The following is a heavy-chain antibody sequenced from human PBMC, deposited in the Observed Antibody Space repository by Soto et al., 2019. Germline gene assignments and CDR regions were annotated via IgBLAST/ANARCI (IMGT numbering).Heavy chain of an antibody. J-gene: IGHJ4*02. Sequence: QVQLVESGGGVVQPGRSLRLSCAASGFTFGSYGMHWVRQAPGKGLEWVAVMSFDGSNKYYADSVKGRFTISRDNSRNTLYLQMNSLRTEDTAVYYCAKDPQYYDFWSGYSDYWGQGNLVTVSS. CDR3: AKDPQYYDFWSGYSDY. D-gene: IGHD3-3*01. V-gene: IGHV3-30*18. CDR1: GFTFGSYG. CDR2: MSFDGSNK.